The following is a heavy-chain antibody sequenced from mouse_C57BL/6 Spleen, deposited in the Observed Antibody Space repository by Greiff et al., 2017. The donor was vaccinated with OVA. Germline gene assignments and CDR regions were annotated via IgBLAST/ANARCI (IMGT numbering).Heavy chain of an antibody. V-gene: IGHV1-76*01. J-gene: IGHJ2*01. D-gene: IGHD1-1*01. CDR2: IHPGSGNT. Sequence: VQLHQSGAELVRPGASVKLSCKASGYTFTDYYINWVKQRPGQGLEWIARIHPGSGNTNYNEKFKGTATLTAEKSSSTAYMQLSSLTSEDSAVSFGARGILRSPYYVDYWGQGTTLTVSS. CDR3: ARGILRSPYYVDY. CDR1: GYTFTDYY.